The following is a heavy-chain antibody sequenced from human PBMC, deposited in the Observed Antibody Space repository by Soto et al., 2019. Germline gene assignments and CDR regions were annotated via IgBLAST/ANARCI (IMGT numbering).Heavy chain of an antibody. V-gene: IGHV4-30-2*01. CDR2: IYHSGST. J-gene: IGHJ4*02. CDR3: ARGVYDTSGYYYFDY. Sequence: PSETLSLTCAVSGGSISSGGYSWSWIRQPPGKGLEWIGYIYHSGSTYYNPSLKSRVTISVDRSKNQFSLKLSSVTAADTAVYYCARGVYDTSGYYYFDYWGQGTLVNVSS. CDR1: GGSISSGGYS. D-gene: IGHD3-22*01.